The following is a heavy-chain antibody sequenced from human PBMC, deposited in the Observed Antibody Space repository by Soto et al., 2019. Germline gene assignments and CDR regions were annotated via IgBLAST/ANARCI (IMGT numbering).Heavy chain of an antibody. D-gene: IGHD2-2*01. J-gene: IGHJ4*02. Sequence: PVGSLRLSCAASGFTFSSYAMSWVRQAPGKGLEWVSSISGSGGSTYYADSVKGRFTISRDNSKNTLYLQMNSLRAEDTAVYYCAKIGTVPEASHGLIDYWGQGTLVTVSS. CDR1: GFTFSSYA. V-gene: IGHV3-23*01. CDR3: AKIGTVPEASHGLIDY. CDR2: ISGSGGST.